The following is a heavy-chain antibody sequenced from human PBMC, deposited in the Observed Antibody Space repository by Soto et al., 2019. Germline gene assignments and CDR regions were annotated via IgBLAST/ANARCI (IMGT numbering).Heavy chain of an antibody. CDR2: ISNSGRT. Sequence: QVQLQESGPGLVKPSQTLSLTCTVSGGSVRRGNYYWSWIRQFPGKGLEWIGYISNSGRTHYNPSLMGRITIFVDTSKNQFFLELRSVTAADTALYYCARADYATGSYYPDYWGQGTLVTVSS. D-gene: IGHD3-10*01. CDR3: ARADYATGSYYPDY. J-gene: IGHJ4*02. V-gene: IGHV4-31*03. CDR1: GGSVRRGNYY.